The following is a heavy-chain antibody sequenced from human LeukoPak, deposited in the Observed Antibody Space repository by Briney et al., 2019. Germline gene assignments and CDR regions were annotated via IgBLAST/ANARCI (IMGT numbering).Heavy chain of an antibody. D-gene: IGHD3-10*01. V-gene: IGHV1-2*04. CDR2: INPNSGGT. CDR1: GYTFTGYY. J-gene: IGHJ5*02. Sequence: ASVKVSCKASGYTFTGYYMHWVRQAPGQGLEWMGWINPNSGGTNYAQKFQGWVTMTRDTSISTAYMELSRLRSDDTAVCYCARDYYGSGSPGHNWFDPWGQGTLVTVSS. CDR3: ARDYYGSGSPGHNWFDP.